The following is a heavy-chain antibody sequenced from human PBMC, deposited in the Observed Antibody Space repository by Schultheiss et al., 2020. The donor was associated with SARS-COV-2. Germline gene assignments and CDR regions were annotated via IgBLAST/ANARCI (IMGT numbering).Heavy chain of an antibody. Sequence: GGSLRLSCAASAFTFSSFAMTWVRQAPGKGLEWVSCVSGSDSGTHYGGSVKGRFTISRDNSKSTLYLQMDSLRGEDTAIYYCAKGISASCYAGLDFWGQGTRVTVSS. CDR1: AFTFSSFA. CDR2: VSGSDSGT. CDR3: AKGISASCYAGLDF. J-gene: IGHJ4*02. D-gene: IGHD2-2*01. V-gene: IGHV3-23*01.